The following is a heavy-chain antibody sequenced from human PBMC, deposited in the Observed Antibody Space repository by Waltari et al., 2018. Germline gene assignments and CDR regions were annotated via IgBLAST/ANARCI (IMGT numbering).Heavy chain of an antibody. J-gene: IGHJ1*01. V-gene: IGHV4-38-2*01. CDR1: GYSISSGYY. D-gene: IGHD6-19*01. CDR3: ARGSGWYWGKEYFQH. CDR2: IYHSGST. Sequence: QVQLQESGPGLVKPSETLSLTCAVSGYSISSGYYRGWIRQPPGKGLEWIGSIYHSGSTYYNPSLKSRVTISVDTSKNQFSLKLSSVTAADTAVYYCARGSGWYWGKEYFQHWGQGTLVTVSS.